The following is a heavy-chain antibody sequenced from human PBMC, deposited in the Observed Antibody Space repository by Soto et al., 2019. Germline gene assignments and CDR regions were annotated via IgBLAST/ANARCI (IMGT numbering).Heavy chain of an antibody. V-gene: IGHV1-69*02. Sequence: QVQLVQSGAEVKKPGSSVKVSCKASGGTFSSYTISWVRQAPGQGLEWMGRIIPILGIANYAQKFQGRVTITADKSTSTAYLELSSLRSEATAVYYCARAPYYYGSGSYFFFDDWGQGTLVTVSS. J-gene: IGHJ4*02. D-gene: IGHD3-10*01. CDR3: ARAPYYYGSGSYFFFDD. CDR1: GGTFSSYT. CDR2: IIPILGIA.